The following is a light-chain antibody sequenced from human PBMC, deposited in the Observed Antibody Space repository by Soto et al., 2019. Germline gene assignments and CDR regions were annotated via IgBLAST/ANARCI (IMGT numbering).Light chain of an antibody. Sequence: EVVLTQSPATLSLSPGERDTISCRASQSVGTFLAWYQQRSGQAPRIIIYDASNRAPGVPGRFSGTGSGTDLALTISSVESEDFAVYYCQHRTNWPRTFGQGTKLDIK. V-gene: IGKV3-11*01. CDR3: QHRTNWPRT. CDR2: DAS. J-gene: IGKJ2*01. CDR1: QSVGTF.